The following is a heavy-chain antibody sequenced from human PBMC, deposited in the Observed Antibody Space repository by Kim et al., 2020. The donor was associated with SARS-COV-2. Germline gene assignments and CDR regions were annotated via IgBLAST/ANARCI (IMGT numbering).Heavy chain of an antibody. Sequence: GGSLRLSCAASGFTFSNAWMSWVRQAPGKGLEWVGRIKSKTDGGTTDYAAPVKGRFTISRDDSKNTLYLQMNSLKTEDTAVYYCTTDLYYYDSSGYWYYFDYWGQGTLVTVSS. V-gene: IGHV3-15*01. CDR2: IKSKTDGGTT. CDR1: GFTFSNAW. J-gene: IGHJ4*02. D-gene: IGHD3-22*01. CDR3: TTDLYYYDSSGYWYYFDY.